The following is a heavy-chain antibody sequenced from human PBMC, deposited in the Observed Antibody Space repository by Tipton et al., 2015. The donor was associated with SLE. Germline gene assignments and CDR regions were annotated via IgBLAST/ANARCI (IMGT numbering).Heavy chain of an antibody. CDR3: VGEGLVGDVVRDF. D-gene: IGHD1-26*01. V-gene: IGHV4-4*07. J-gene: IGHJ4*02. Sequence: TLSLTCTVSGGSISSYYWTWIRQFAGKGLEWIGRIYTSGTTNYNPSLRSRVSMSVDTSKNQISLILSSVTASDTAVYYCVGEGLVGDVVRDFWGQGRLVTVSS. CDR1: GGSISSYY. CDR2: IYTSGTT.